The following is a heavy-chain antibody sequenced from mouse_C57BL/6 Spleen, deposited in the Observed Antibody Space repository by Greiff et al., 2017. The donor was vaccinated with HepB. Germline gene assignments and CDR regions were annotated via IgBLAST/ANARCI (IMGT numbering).Heavy chain of an antibody. Sequence: EVQVVESGGGLVKPGGSLKLSCAASGFTFSSYAMSWVRQTPEKRLEWVATISDGGSYTYYPDNVKGRFTISRDNAKNNLYLQMSHLKSEDTAMYYCARVLYYYGSRYYYAMDYWGQGTSVTVSS. CDR1: GFTFSSYA. D-gene: IGHD1-1*01. CDR2: ISDGGSYT. V-gene: IGHV5-4*01. J-gene: IGHJ4*01. CDR3: ARVLYYYGSRYYYAMDY.